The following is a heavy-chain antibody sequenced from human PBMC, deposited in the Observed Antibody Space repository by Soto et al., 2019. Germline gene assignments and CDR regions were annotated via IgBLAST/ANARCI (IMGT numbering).Heavy chain of an antibody. J-gene: IGHJ6*02. Sequence: QVQLVQSGAEVKKPGASVKVSCKASGYTFTSYAMHWVRQAPGQRLEWMGWINAGNGNTKYSQKFQGRVTITRDTAASKAYMELSSLRSEDTAVYYCARESYYGSAKDKGIWGMDVWGQGTTVTVSS. CDR1: GYTFTSYA. D-gene: IGHD3-10*01. V-gene: IGHV1-3*01. CDR3: ARESYYGSAKDKGIWGMDV. CDR2: INAGNGNT.